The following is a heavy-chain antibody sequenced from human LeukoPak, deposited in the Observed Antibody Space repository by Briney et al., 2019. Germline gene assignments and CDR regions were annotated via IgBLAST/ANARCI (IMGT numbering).Heavy chain of an antibody. V-gene: IGHV3-23*01. Sequence: GGSLRLSCAASGFTFSSYAMSWVRQAPGKGLEWVSAISGSGGSTYYADSVKGRFTISRDNSKNTLYLQMNSLRAEDTAVYYCAKDTDLAVAGQSFDYCGQGTLVTVSS. D-gene: IGHD6-19*01. CDR3: AKDTDLAVAGQSFDY. CDR1: GFTFSSYA. CDR2: ISGSGGST. J-gene: IGHJ4*02.